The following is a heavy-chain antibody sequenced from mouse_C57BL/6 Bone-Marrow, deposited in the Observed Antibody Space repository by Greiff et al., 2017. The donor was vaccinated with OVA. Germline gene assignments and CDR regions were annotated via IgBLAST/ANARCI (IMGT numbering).Heavy chain of an antibody. CDR2: SRNKANDYTT. CDR1: GFTFSDFY. V-gene: IGHV7-1*01. CDR3: ARGYYYGSYFDY. D-gene: IGHD1-1*01. Sequence: EVMLVESGGGLVQSGRSLRLSCATSGFTFSDFYMEWVRQAPGKGLEWIAASRNKANDYTTEYSASVKGRFIVSRDTSQSILYLQMNALRDEDTAIYYCARGYYYGSYFDYWGQGTTLTVSS. J-gene: IGHJ2*01.